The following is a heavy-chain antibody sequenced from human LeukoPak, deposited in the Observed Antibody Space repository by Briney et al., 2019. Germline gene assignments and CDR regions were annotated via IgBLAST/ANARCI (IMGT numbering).Heavy chain of an antibody. CDR1: GYTFTSYG. CDR2: ISAYNGNT. Sequence: PGASVKVSCKASGYTFTSYGIGWVRQAPGQGLEWMGWISAYNGNTNYAQKLQGRVTMTTDTSTSTAYMELRSLRSDDTAVYYCAREATKHYYDFWSGYYSIFDYWGQGTLVTVSS. J-gene: IGHJ4*02. V-gene: IGHV1-18*01. D-gene: IGHD3-3*01. CDR3: AREATKHYYDFWSGYYSIFDY.